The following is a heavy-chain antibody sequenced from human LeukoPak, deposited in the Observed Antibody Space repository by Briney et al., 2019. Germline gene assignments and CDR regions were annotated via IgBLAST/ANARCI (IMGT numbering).Heavy chain of an antibody. CDR3: ARVHLSWFGELSDAFDI. J-gene: IGHJ3*02. D-gene: IGHD3-10*01. Sequence: ASVKVSCKASGYTFTGYYMHWVRQAPGQGLEWMGWINPNSGGTNYAQKFQGRVTMTRDTSISTAYMELSRLRSDDTAVYYCARVHLSWFGELSDAFDIWGQGTMVTVSS. CDR1: GYTFTGYY. CDR2: INPNSGGT. V-gene: IGHV1-2*02.